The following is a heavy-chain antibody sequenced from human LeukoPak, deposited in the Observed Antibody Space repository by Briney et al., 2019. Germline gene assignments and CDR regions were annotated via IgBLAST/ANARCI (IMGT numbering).Heavy chain of an antibody. D-gene: IGHD6-13*01. Sequence: SVKVSCKASGYSFTNYGISWVRQAPGQGLEWMGGIIPIFGTANYAQKFQGRVTITADESTSTAYMELSSLRSEDTAVYCCAREGVQQLVYGYWGQGTLVTVSS. V-gene: IGHV1-69*13. CDR3: AREGVQQLVYGY. CDR2: IIPIFGTA. J-gene: IGHJ4*02. CDR1: GYSFTNYG.